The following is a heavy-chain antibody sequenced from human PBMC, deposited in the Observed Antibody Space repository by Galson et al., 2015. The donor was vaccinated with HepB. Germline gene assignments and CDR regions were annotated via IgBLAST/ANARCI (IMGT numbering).Heavy chain of an antibody. CDR1: GFTFSRYW. D-gene: IGHD5-24*01. V-gene: IGHV3-7*03. J-gene: IGHJ4*02. CDR2: IKEGGSET. CDR3: ARGGGRDGYNGDN. Sequence: SLRLSCAASGFTFSRYWMSWVRQAPGKGLEWVGNIKEGGSETYFVDSVKGRFTISRDNAKNSLYLQMNGLRAEDTAVYYCARGGGRDGYNGDNWGQGTLVTVSS.